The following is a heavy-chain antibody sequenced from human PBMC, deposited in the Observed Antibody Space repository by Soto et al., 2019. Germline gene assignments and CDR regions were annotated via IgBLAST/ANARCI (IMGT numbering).Heavy chain of an antibody. CDR3: ASEVTAGGNDY. CDR2: INHSGST. V-gene: IGHV4-34*01. CDR1: GGSFSGHY. D-gene: IGHD5-18*01. Sequence: SETLSLTCAVYGGSFSGHYWSWIRQPPGKGLEWIGEINHSGSTNYNPSVKSRVTISVDTSKNQFSLKLSSVTAAGTAVYYCASEVTAGGNDYWGQGTLVTVS. J-gene: IGHJ4*02.